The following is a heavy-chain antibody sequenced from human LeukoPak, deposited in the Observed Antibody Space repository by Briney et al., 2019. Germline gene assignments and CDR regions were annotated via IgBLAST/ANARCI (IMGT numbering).Heavy chain of an antibody. V-gene: IGHV1-2*02. Sequence: ASVKVSCKASGYTFTRYYMHWVRQAPGQGLEWMGWISPDSGDTNYAQKFQGRVTMTRDTSISAAYIELSRLTSDGTAVFYCAREESSCSGGSCYIDYGGQGTLVTVS. D-gene: IGHD2-15*01. CDR2: ISPDSGDT. J-gene: IGHJ4*02. CDR1: GYTFTRYY. CDR3: AREESSCSGGSCYIDY.